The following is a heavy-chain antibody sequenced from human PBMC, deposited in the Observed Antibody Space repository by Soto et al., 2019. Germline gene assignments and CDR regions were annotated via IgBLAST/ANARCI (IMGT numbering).Heavy chain of an antibody. Sequence: SETLSLTCAFYGGSFSGYYWSLIRQPPGKGLEWIGEINHSGSTNYNPSLKSRVTISVDTSKNQFSLKLSSVTAADTAVYYCARLFSSSSGALITAFDIWGQGTMVTVSS. CDR2: INHSGST. CDR1: GGSFSGYY. CDR3: ARLFSSSSGALITAFDI. V-gene: IGHV4-34*01. J-gene: IGHJ3*02. D-gene: IGHD6-6*01.